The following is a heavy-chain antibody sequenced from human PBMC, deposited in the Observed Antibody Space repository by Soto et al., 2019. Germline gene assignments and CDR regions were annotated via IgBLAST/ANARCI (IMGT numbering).Heavy chain of an antibody. CDR1: GFTFDDYA. Sequence: GGSLRLSCAASGFTFDDYAMHWVRQAPGKGLEWVSGISWNSGSIGYADSVKGRFTISRDNAKNSLYLQMNSLGAEDTALYYCAKDGSGYGKYYYYMDVWGKGTTVTVS. D-gene: IGHD3-22*01. CDR2: ISWNSGSI. CDR3: AKDGSGYGKYYYYMDV. J-gene: IGHJ6*03. V-gene: IGHV3-9*01.